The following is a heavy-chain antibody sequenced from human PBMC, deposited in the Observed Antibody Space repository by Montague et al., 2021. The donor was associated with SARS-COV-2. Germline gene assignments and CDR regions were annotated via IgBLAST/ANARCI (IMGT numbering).Heavy chain of an antibody. CDR2: LYHTGST. D-gene: IGHD4-11*01. J-gene: IGHJ5*02. Sequence: SETLSLTCAVSGYSISSSNWWGWIRQAPGRGLEWIGYLYHTGSTNYNPSLKSRVTMSVDKSNNLFSLELSTVTAVDTAVYYCPTSADNNNFLDTWGQGTPVTVSS. CDR3: PTSADNNNFLDT. CDR1: GYSISSSNW. V-gene: IGHV4-28*01.